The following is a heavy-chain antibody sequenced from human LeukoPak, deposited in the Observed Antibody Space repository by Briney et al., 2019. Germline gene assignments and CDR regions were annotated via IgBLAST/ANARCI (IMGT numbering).Heavy chain of an antibody. J-gene: IGHJ4*02. CDR1: GFTFSTYW. V-gene: IGHV3-74*01. CDR3: TRGGLEPIDS. Sequence: RGGTLRRSCAASGFTFSTYWMHWVRQAPGKGLVWVSRINPDASTTNYADSVRGRFTISRDNAKNTLYLQMNSLRAEDTALYYCTRGGLEPIDSWGQGTLVTVSS. CDR2: INPDASTT. D-gene: IGHD1-1*01.